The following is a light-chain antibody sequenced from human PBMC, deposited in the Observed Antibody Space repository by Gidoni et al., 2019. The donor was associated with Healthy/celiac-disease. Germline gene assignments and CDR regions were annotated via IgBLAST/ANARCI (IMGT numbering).Light chain of an antibody. J-gene: IGLJ2*01. Sequence: NFMLTQPHSVSESPGKTLTISCTGSSGSIASNYVQWYQQRPGIAPTTVIYEDNQRPSGVPDRFSGSIDSSSNSASLTISGLKTEDEADYYCQSYDSSNVVFGGGTKLTVL. CDR2: EDN. CDR1: SGSIASNY. V-gene: IGLV6-57*02. CDR3: QSYDSSNVV.